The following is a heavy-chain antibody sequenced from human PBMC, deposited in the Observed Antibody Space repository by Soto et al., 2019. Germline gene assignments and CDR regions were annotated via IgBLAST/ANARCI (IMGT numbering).Heavy chain of an antibody. J-gene: IGHJ4*02. CDR1: GYTFTSYG. D-gene: IGHD2-15*01. CDR3: ARGGCSGGSCYWPPDY. V-gene: IGHV1-18*01. CDR2: ISAYNGNT. Sequence: ASVKVSCKASGYTFTSYGISWVRQAPGQGLEWMGWISAYNGNTNYAQKLQGRATMTTDTSTSTAYMELRSLRSDDTAVYYCARGGCSGGSCYWPPDYWGQGILVTVSS.